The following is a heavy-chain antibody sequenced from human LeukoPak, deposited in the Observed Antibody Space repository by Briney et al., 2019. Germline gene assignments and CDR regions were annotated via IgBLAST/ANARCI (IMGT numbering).Heavy chain of an antibody. Sequence: ASVKVSCKASGYTFTSYDINWVRQATGQGLEWMGWMNPNSGNAGYAQKFQGRVTMTRNTSISTAYMGLSSLRSEDTAVYYCARCPPSGSYACLHWGQGTLVTVSS. J-gene: IGHJ4*02. CDR2: MNPNSGNA. CDR3: ARCPPSGSYACLH. CDR1: GYTFTSYD. V-gene: IGHV1-8*01. D-gene: IGHD1-26*01.